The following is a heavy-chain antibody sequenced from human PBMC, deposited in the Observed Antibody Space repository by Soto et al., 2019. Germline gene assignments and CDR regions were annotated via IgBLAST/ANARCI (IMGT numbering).Heavy chain of an antibody. D-gene: IGHD5-12*01. Sequence: EVQLLESGGGLVQPGGSLRLSCAASGFTFSSHAMSWVRQAPGKGLEWVSAISGSGGSTYYADSVKGRFTISRDNSKNTLYLQMNSLRAEDTAVYYCAKRGGYDYPTGWYFDYWGQGTLVTVSS. V-gene: IGHV3-23*01. CDR2: ISGSGGST. J-gene: IGHJ4*02. CDR1: GFTFSSHA. CDR3: AKRGGYDYPTGWYFDY.